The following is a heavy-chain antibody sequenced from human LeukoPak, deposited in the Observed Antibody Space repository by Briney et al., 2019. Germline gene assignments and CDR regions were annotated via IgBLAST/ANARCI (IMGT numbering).Heavy chain of an antibody. CDR3: ASGGRYYDFWSGYYRTHGESGY. Sequence: SETLSLTCTVSGGSISSSSYYWGWIRQPPGKGLEWIGSIYYTGSTYYNPSLKSRVTISADTSKNQFSLKLSSVTAADTAVYYCASGGRYYDFWSGYYRTHGESGYWGQGTLVTVSS. CDR2: IYYTGST. CDR1: GGSISSSSYY. J-gene: IGHJ4*02. V-gene: IGHV4-39*07. D-gene: IGHD3-3*01.